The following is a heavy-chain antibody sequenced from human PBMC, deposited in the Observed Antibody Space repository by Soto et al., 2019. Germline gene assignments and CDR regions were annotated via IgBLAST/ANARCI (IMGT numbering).Heavy chain of an antibody. Sequence: EVQLVESGGGLIQPGGSLRLSCAASGFTVSTNYMSWVRQAPGKGLEWVSIIYSGGGTYDADSVKGRFTISRDNSKHTLYLQMNSLRAEDTAVYYCVRGECGGDCYSSDYWGQGTLVTVSS. CDR3: VRGECGGDCYSSDY. D-gene: IGHD2-21*02. CDR2: IYSGGGT. J-gene: IGHJ4*02. CDR1: GFTVSTNY. V-gene: IGHV3-53*01.